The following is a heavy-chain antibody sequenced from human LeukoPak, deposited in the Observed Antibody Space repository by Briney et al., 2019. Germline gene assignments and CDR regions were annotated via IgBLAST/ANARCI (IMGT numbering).Heavy chain of an antibody. D-gene: IGHD3-10*01. CDR1: GFTFSSYD. J-gene: IGHJ3*02. Sequence: PGGSLRLSCSASGFTFSSYDMSWVRQAPGKGLEWVSTVSGSSTKTYYGDSVQGRFTISRDNSENTLYLQLKSLRAEDTAVYYCARGDYGVQGVISETAFDIWGQGTMVTVSS. CDR2: VSGSSTKT. V-gene: IGHV3-23*01. CDR3: ARGDYGVQGVISETAFDI.